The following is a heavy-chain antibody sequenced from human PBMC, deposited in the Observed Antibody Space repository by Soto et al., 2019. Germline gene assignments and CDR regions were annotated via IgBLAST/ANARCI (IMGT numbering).Heavy chain of an antibody. Sequence: QLQLQESGPGLVKPSETLSLTCTVSGGSISSSSYYWGWIRQPPGKGLEWIGSIYYSGSTYYNPSLKSRVTISVDTSKHHFALKLSSVTAADPAVYYCAHKRYFDLWGRGTLVTVSS. CDR1: GGSISSSSYY. CDR2: IYYSGST. V-gene: IGHV4-39*02. J-gene: IGHJ2*01. CDR3: AHKRYFDL.